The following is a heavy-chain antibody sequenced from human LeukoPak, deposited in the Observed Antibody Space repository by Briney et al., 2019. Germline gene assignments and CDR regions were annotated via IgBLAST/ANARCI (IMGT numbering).Heavy chain of an antibody. CDR2: MNPNSGNT. CDR1: GGTFSSYA. J-gene: IGHJ4*02. CDR3: ARGRGFGELWYSDY. D-gene: IGHD3-10*01. Sequence: ASVKVSCKASGGTFSSYAISWVRQATGQGLEWMGWMNPNSGNTGYAQKFQGRVTMTRNTSISTAYMELSSLRSEDTAVYYCARGRGFGELWYSDYWGQGTLVTVSS. V-gene: IGHV1-8*02.